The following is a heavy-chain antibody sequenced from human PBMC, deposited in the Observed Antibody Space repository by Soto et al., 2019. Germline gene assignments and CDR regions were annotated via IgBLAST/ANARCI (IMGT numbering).Heavy chain of an antibody. Sequence: HPGGYLRLSCAASGFTFSGSALHWVRQASGKGLEWVGRIRSKANSDATAYAASVKGRFTISRDDSRNTAYLQMNSLKTEDTAVYYFSVYSSSWDNACDIWGQGTRVTV. CDR3: SVYSSSWDNACDI. CDR1: GFTFSGSA. V-gene: IGHV3-73*01. D-gene: IGHD6-13*01. CDR2: IRSKANSDAT. J-gene: IGHJ3*02.